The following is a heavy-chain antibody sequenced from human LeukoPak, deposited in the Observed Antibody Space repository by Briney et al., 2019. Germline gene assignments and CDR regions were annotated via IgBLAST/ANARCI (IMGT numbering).Heavy chain of an antibody. CDR3: ARLLGYNGRITY. J-gene: IGHJ4*02. D-gene: IGHD1-14*01. V-gene: IGHV4-39*01. Sequence: SETLSLTCTVCGDSISSSSYYWGWIRQPPGKGLEWIGTFYYSGSTYYNASLKSRVTISVDTSKNQFSLKLSFVTAADTAVYYCARLLGYNGRITYWGQGTLVTVSS. CDR2: FYYSGST. CDR1: GDSISSSSYY.